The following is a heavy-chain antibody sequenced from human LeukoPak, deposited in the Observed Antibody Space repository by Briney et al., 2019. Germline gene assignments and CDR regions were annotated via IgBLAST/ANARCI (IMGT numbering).Heavy chain of an antibody. CDR2: IIGSSSYI. J-gene: IGHJ4*02. V-gene: IGHV3-21*01. D-gene: IGHD3-9*01. CDR3: ARVDRYYDILTGYNNYLDY. CDR1: GFTFSSYS. Sequence: GGSLRLSCAASGFTFSSYSMNWVRRAQGKGREWGSSIIGSSSYIYYADSVKGRFTISRDNAKNSLYLQMNSLRAEDTAVYYCARVDRYYDILTGYNNYLDYWGQGTLVTVSS.